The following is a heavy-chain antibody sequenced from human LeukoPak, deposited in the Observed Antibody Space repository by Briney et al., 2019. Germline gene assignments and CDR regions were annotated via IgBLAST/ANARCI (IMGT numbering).Heavy chain of an antibody. CDR1: GYTFKNYD. CDR3: ARATPGGLHGYSFDY. D-gene: IGHD5-24*01. J-gene: IGHJ4*02. V-gene: IGHV1-8*02. Sequence: GASVKVSCKACGYTFKNYDINWVRQATGQGLEWMGWMNPNSGNTGFAQKFQDRVSMTRDTSINTAYMELTSLRSGDTAVYYCARATPGGLHGYSFDYWGQGTVVTVYS. CDR2: MNPNSGNT.